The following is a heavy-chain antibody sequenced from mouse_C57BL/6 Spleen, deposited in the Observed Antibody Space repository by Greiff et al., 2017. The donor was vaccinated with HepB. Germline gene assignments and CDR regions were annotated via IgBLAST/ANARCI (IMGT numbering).Heavy chain of an antibody. V-gene: IGHV5-17*01. CDR3: ARGGTVAYWYFDV. Sequence: EVQLVESGGGLVKPGGSLKLSCAASGFTFSDYGMHWVRQAPEKGLEWVAYISSGSSTIYYADTVKGRFTISRDNAKNTLFLQMTSLRSRDTAMYYCARGGTVAYWYFDVWGTGTTVTVSS. CDR1: GFTFSDYG. D-gene: IGHD1-1*01. J-gene: IGHJ1*03. CDR2: ISSGSSTI.